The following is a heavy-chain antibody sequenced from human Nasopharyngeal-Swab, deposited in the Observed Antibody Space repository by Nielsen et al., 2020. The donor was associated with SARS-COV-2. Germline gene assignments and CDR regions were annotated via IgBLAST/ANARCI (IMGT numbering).Heavy chain of an antibody. CDR3: ARGYYYDSSGYRPRGMGV. Sequence: GGSLRLSCAASGFTFSSYDMHWVRQATGKGLEWVSAIGTAGDTYYPGSVKGRFAISRENAKNSLYLQMNSLRAGDTAVYYCARGYYYDSSGYRPRGMGVWGQGTTVTVSS. CDR2: IGTAGDT. D-gene: IGHD3-22*01. V-gene: IGHV3-13*01. J-gene: IGHJ6*02. CDR1: GFTFSSYD.